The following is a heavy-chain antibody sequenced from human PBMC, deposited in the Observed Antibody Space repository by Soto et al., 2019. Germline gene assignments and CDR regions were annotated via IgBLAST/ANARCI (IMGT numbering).Heavy chain of an antibody. CDR2: INHSGGT. J-gene: IGHJ6*03. CDR3: AREGSSSWYYYYYYMDV. CDR1: GGSFSGYY. Sequence: PSETLSLTCAVYGGSFSGYYWSWIRQPPGKGLEWIGEINHSGGTNYNPSLKSRVTISVDTSKNQFSLKLSSVTAADTAVYYCAREGSSSWYYYYYYMDVWGKGTTVTVSS. V-gene: IGHV4-34*01. D-gene: IGHD6-13*01.